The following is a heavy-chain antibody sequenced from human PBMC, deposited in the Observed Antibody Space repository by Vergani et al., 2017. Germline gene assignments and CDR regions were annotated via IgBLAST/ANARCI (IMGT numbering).Heavy chain of an antibody. CDR3: ARDTNCSSTSCYFYYYYYGMDV. CDR1: GGTFSNHV. J-gene: IGHJ6*02. V-gene: IGHV1-69*01. CDR2: ILPLFGTA. Sequence: QVQLVQSGAEVKKPGSSVKVSCKSSGGTFSNHVLAWVRQAPGQGLEWMGGILPLFGTANYAQKFQGRVTITADESTSTAYMELSSLRSEDTAVYYCARDTNCSSTSCYFYYYYYGMDVWGQGTTVTVSS. D-gene: IGHD2-2*01.